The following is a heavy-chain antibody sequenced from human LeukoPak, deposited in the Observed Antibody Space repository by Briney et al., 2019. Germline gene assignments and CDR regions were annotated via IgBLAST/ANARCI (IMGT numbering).Heavy chain of an antibody. CDR3: ARDRAVPHYYYGMDV. CDR1: GASIGLYY. J-gene: IGHJ6*02. Sequence: PSETLSLTCTVSGASIGLYYWSWIRQPAGKGLEWIGRIYTSGTSNYSPSLKSRVTMSLDLSENQLSLKLNSVTAADTAAYYCARDRAVPHYYYGMDVWGQGTTVTVSS. V-gene: IGHV4-4*07. D-gene: IGHD6-19*01. CDR2: IYTSGTS.